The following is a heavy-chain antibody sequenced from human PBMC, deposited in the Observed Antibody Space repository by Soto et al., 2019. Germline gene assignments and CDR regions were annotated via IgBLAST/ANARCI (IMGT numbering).Heavy chain of an antibody. D-gene: IGHD3-3*02. CDR1: GFTFSSYG. CDR2: IWYDGSNK. CDR3: ARHLRSAWFDP. V-gene: IGHV3-33*01. Sequence: QVQLVESGGGVVQPGRSLRLSCAASGFTFSSYGMHWVRQAPGKGLEWVAVIWYDGSNKYYADSVKGRFTISRDNSKNTLYLQMNSLRAEDTAVYYCARHLRSAWFDPWGQGTLVTVSS. J-gene: IGHJ5*02.